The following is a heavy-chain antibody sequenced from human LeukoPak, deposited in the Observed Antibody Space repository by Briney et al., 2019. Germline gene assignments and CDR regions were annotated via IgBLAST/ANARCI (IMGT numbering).Heavy chain of an antibody. Sequence: PSETLSLTCTASGGSISGSSYYWGWIRQPPGKGLEWIGSIYYSGSTYYNPSLKSRVTISVDTSKNQFSLKLSSVTAADTAVYYCARERWAPVVVPNWFDPWGQGTLVTVSS. CDR1: GGSISGSSYY. J-gene: IGHJ5*02. CDR3: ARERWAPVVVPNWFDP. CDR2: IYYSGST. D-gene: IGHD2-15*01. V-gene: IGHV4-39*07.